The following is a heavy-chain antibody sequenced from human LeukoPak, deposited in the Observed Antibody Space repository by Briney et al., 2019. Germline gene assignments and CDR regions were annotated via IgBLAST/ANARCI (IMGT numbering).Heavy chain of an antibody. CDR1: GFTFSSYW. Sequence: GGSLRLSCAASGFTFSSYWMSWVRQAPGKGLEWVANIKQDGSEKYYVDSVKGRFTISRDNAKNSLYLQMYSLRAEDTAVYYCARDRIVGATNYYYYGMDVWGQGTTVTVSS. J-gene: IGHJ6*02. CDR3: ARDRIVGATNYYYYGMDV. CDR2: IKQDGSEK. D-gene: IGHD1-26*01. V-gene: IGHV3-7*01.